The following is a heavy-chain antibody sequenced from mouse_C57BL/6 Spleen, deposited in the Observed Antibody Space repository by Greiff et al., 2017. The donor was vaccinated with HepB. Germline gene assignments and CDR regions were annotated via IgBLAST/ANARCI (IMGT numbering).Heavy chain of an antibody. J-gene: IGHJ4*01. CDR1: GYTFTSYW. CDR2: IDPSDSYT. V-gene: IGHV1-69*01. CDR3: ARDGSHAIDY. D-gene: IGHD1-1*01. Sequence: QVQLQQPGAELVMPGASVKLSCKASGYTFTSYWMHWVKQRPGQGLEWIGEIDPSDSYTNYNQKFKGKSTLTVDKSSSTAYMQLSSLTSEDSAVYYCARDGSHAIDYWGQGTSVTVSS.